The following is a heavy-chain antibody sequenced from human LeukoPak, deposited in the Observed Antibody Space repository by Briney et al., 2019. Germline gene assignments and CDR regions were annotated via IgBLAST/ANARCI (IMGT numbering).Heavy chain of an antibody. CDR3: ARALSPYYYDSSGSPFGY. V-gene: IGHV1-2*02. CDR2: INPNSGGT. D-gene: IGHD3-22*01. Sequence: ASVKVSCKASGYTFTDYYMHWVRQAPGQGLEWMGWINPNSGGTNYAQKFQGRVTMTRDTSISTAYMELSRLRSDDTAVYYCARALSPYYYDSSGSPFGYWGQGTLVTVSS. J-gene: IGHJ4*02. CDR1: GYTFTDYY.